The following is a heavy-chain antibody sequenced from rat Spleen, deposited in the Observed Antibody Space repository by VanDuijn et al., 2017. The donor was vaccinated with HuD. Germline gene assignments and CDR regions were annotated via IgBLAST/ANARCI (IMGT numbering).Heavy chain of an antibody. CDR3: ARRHYGYTDYFDY. CDR1: GFTYSNYV. Sequence: EVQLVESGGGLVQPGRSLKLSCAASGFTYSNYVMAWVRQAPTKGLEWVASISTGGGNTYYRDSVKGRFTISRDNAKSTLSLQMDSLRSEDTATYYCARRHYGYTDYFDYWGQGVMVPVSS. CDR2: ISTGGGNT. J-gene: IGHJ2*01. D-gene: IGHD1-11*01. V-gene: IGHV5-25*01.